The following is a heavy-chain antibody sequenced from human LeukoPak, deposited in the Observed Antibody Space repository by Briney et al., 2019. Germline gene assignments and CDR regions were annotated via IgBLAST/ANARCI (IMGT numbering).Heavy chain of an antibody. Sequence: PSETLSLTCTVSGDSISSSSYFWGWIRQPPGKGLEWIGSIYYSGTTYYNPSLKSRVTISVDVSKNQFSLKLSSVTAADTAVYYCARHLHSSSSGVGYWGQGTLVTVS. CDR3: ARHLHSSSSGVGY. D-gene: IGHD6-6*01. CDR1: GDSISSSSYF. J-gene: IGHJ4*02. CDR2: IYYSGTT. V-gene: IGHV4-39*01.